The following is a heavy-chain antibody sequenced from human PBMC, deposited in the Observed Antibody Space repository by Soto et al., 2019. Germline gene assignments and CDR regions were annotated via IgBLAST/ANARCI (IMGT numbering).Heavy chain of an antibody. D-gene: IGHD1-7*01. CDR1: GGSISGYC. J-gene: IGHJ5*02. CDR2: IYTSGST. CDR3: ARDFMEDWNYETNWFDP. V-gene: IGHV4-4*07. Sequence: SETLPLTCTVSGGSISGYCWSWIRQPTGKGLEWIGRIYTSGSTNYNPSLKSRVTMSVDTSKNQFSLKLSSVTAADTAVYYCARDFMEDWNYETNWFDPWGQGTLVTVS.